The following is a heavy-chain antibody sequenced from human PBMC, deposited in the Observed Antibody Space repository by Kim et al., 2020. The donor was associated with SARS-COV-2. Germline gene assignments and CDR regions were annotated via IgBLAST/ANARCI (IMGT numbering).Heavy chain of an antibody. CDR1: GGSISSYY. CDR2: IYTSGST. J-gene: IGHJ6*02. Sequence: SETLSLTCTVSGGSISSYYWSWIRQPAGKGLEWIGRIYTSGSTNYNPSLKSRVTMSVDTSKNQFSLKLSSVTAADTAVYYCARDSPPRGWELLSTSCGMDVWGQGTTVTVSS. CDR3: ARDSPPRGWELLSTSCGMDV. V-gene: IGHV4-4*07. D-gene: IGHD1-26*01.